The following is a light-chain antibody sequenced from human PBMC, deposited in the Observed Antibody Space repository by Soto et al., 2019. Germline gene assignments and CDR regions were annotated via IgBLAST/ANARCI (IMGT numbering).Light chain of an antibody. J-gene: IGLJ3*02. CDR3: SSYITTITV. CDR2: EVT. Sequence: QSVLTQPASVSGSPGQSVTIPCTGTNSDLGNYKYVSWYQQYPGKPPQLLIYEVTNRPLGVSNRFSGSKSGNTASLTISGLQAEDEADYYCSSYITTITVFGGGTKLTVL. V-gene: IGLV2-14*01. CDR1: NSDLGNYKY.